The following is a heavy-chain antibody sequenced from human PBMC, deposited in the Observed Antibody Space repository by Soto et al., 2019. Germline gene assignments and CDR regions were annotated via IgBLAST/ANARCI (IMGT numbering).Heavy chain of an antibody. J-gene: IGHJ5*02. CDR1: GFTFSSHW. D-gene: IGHD2-8*01. Sequence: EVQLVESGGGLVQPGGSLRLSCAASGFTFSSHWMHWVRQAAGKGPVWVSRIKGDGNSVAYADSVKGRFIISRDNARKTLYLQMNSRRAEDTAVYYCAREIIRVNGAIRWFAPWCQGTLVTVS. CDR2: IKGDGNSV. V-gene: IGHV3-74*01. CDR3: AREIIRVNGAIRWFAP.